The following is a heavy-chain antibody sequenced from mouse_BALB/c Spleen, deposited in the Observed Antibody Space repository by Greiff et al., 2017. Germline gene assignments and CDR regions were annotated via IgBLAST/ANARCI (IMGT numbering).Heavy chain of an antibody. J-gene: IGHJ4*01. V-gene: IGHV1S81*02. CDR1: GYTFTSYW. Sequence: QVQLQQPGAELVKPGASVKLSCKASGYTFTSYWMHWVKQRPGQGLEWIGEINPSNGRTNYNAKFKSKATLTVDKSSSTAYMQLSSLTSDDSAVYYCAKSTSYRYDAMDYWGQGTSVTVSS. D-gene: IGHD2-14*01. CDR3: AKSTSYRYDAMDY. CDR2: INPSNGRT.